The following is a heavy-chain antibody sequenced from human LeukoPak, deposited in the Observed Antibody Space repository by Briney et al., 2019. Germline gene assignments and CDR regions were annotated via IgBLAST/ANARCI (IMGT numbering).Heavy chain of an antibody. CDR3: ARIPLNLQDY. CDR1: GYTFTGYY. Sequence: ASVKVSCKASGYTFTGYYIHWVRQAPGQGLEWMGWINPNSGDTHYAQKFRGRVTMTSDTSISTAYMDPSRLTSDDTAVYYCARIPLNLQDYWGQGTLVTVSS. CDR2: INPNSGDT. V-gene: IGHV1-2*02. J-gene: IGHJ4*02.